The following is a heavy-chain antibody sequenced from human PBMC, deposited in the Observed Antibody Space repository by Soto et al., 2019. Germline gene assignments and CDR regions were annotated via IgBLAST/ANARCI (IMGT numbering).Heavy chain of an antibody. CDR1: GGTFSTYA. J-gene: IGHJ4*02. Sequence: QVQLVQSGAEVKKPGSSVNVSCKASGGTFSTYAISWVRQAPGQRLEWMGGIIPLFGTANYAQKFQGRVTITADESTSTAYMELSSLRSEDTAVYYCAADVGASARTFDYWGQGSLVTVSS. CDR2: IIPLFGTA. CDR3: AADVGASARTFDY. D-gene: IGHD1-26*01. V-gene: IGHV1-69*01.